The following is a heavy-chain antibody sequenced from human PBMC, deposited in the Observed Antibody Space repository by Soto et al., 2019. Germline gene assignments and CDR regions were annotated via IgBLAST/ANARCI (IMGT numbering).Heavy chain of an antibody. Sequence: SETLSLTCTVSGGSTKYYYWSWIRQAPGAGLEWIGYINPNGKTNYNPSLKRRVSISVYTSKKQVSLKLSSVTAADTAVYYCARVLTGTYYYYMDVWGKGTTVTVSS. CDR2: INPNGKT. CDR1: GGSTKYYY. D-gene: IGHD1-1*01. J-gene: IGHJ6*03. V-gene: IGHV4-59*01. CDR3: ARVLTGTYYYYMDV.